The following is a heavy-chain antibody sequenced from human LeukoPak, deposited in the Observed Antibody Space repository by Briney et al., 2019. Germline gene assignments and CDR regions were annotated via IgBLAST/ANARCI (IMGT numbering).Heavy chain of an antibody. Sequence: SETLSLTCTVSGGSMSSYYWSWIRQPPGKGLEWIGYIYYSGSTNYNPSLKSRVTISVDTSKNQFSLKLSSVTAADTAVYYCARVHAMVRGVIDYWGQGTLVTVSS. CDR2: IYYSGST. D-gene: IGHD3-10*01. J-gene: IGHJ4*02. CDR3: ARVHAMVRGVIDY. V-gene: IGHV4-59*01. CDR1: GGSMSSYY.